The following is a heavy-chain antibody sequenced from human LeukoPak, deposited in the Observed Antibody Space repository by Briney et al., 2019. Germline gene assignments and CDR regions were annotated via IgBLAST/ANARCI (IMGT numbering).Heavy chain of an antibody. Sequence: ASVKVSCKASGYTFTGYYMHWVRQAPGQGLEWMGWINPNSGGTNYAQKFQGRVTMTRDTSISTAYMELSRLRSDDTAVYYCGRDERGYSSSSDDPFNWFDPWGQGTLVTVSS. J-gene: IGHJ5*02. D-gene: IGHD6-6*01. CDR3: GRDERGYSSSSDDPFNWFDP. CDR1: GYTFTGYY. V-gene: IGHV1-2*02. CDR2: INPNSGGT.